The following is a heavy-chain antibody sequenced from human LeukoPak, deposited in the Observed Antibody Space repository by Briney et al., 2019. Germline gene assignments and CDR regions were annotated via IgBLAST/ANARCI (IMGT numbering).Heavy chain of an antibody. J-gene: IGHJ6*02. D-gene: IGHD3-9*01. CDR3: ARVTYFDWLPTPYGMDV. CDR2: MNPNSGNT. V-gene: IGHV1-8*01. Sequence: ASVKVSCKASGYTFTSYDINWVRQATGQGLEWMGWMNPNSGNTGYAQKFQGRVTMTRNTSISTAYMELSSLRSEDTAVYYCARVTYFDWLPTPYGMDVWGQGTTVTVSS. CDR1: GYTFTSYD.